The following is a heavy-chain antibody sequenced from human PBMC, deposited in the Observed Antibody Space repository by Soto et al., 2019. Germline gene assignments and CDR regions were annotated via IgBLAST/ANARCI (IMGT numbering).Heavy chain of an antibody. CDR1: GYSFTSYW. J-gene: IGHJ3*02. D-gene: IGHD1-26*01. CDR3: ARSPKRSRAIATRPDAFDI. CDR2: IYPGDSDT. V-gene: IGHV5-51*01. Sequence: PGESLKISCKGSGYSFTSYWIGWVRQMPGKGLEWMGIIYPGDSDTRYSLSFQGQVTISADKSISTAYLQWSSLKASDTAMYYCARSPKRSRAIATRPDAFDIWGQRTMVTVSS.